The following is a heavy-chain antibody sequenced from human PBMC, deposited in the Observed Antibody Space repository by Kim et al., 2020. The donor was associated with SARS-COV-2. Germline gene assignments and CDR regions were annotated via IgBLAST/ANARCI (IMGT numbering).Heavy chain of an antibody. CDR2: ISAYNGNT. V-gene: IGHV1-18*01. CDR3: VRESQGGSGINDIYFQY. J-gene: IGHJ1*01. D-gene: IGHD2-8*01. Sequence: ASVKVSCKASGYSFIDYGLSWVRQAPGQGLEWMGWISAYNGNTNYAQKLQGRVTMTTDSSTRTAYMELRSLKSDDTAVYYCVRESQGGSGINDIYFQYWGQGTLVTVSS. CDR1: GYSFIDYG.